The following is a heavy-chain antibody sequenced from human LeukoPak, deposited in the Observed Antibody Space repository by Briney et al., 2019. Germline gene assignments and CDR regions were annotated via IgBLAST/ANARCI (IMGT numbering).Heavy chain of an antibody. CDR3: TRESGSYHGNDY. V-gene: IGHV1-2*06. CDR1: GGTFSSYA. D-gene: IGHD1-26*01. CDR2: INPNNGAT. Sequence: ASVKVSCKASGGTFSSYAISWVRQAPGQGLEWMGRINPNNGATNYAQKFQGRVTITGDTSINTAYMELSSLRSDDTAVYYCTRESGSYHGNDYWGQGTLVTVSS. J-gene: IGHJ4*02.